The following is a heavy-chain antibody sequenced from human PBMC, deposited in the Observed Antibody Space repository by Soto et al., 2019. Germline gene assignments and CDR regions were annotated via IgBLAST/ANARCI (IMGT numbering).Heavy chain of an antibody. J-gene: IGHJ4*02. CDR2: IIPISRTT. CDR3: VGRFRGYVH. Sequence: QVQLVQSGAAVKKPGSSVKVSCKASGGTFNSIAFNWVRQAPGQGLEWLGGIIPISRTTIYSQKFQGRVTISADEATITGYLELSSLTFEDTAVYFCVGRFRGYVHCGQVTQVTVSS. D-gene: IGHD2-2*01. CDR1: GGTFNSIA. V-gene: IGHV1-69*12.